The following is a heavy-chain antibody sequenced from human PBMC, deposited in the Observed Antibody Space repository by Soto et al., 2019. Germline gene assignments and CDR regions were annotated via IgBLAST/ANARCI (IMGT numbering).Heavy chain of an antibody. Sequence: EVQLVESGGGLVQPGGSLRLSCAASGFSFSNLEMNWVRQAPGKGLEWISFISSSGNTIYYADSVKGRFTISRDNAKSSRYLQMNSLRAGDTAVYYCAKTEGSTWAFASWGRGPLVTVSS. D-gene: IGHD6-13*01. CDR3: AKTEGSTWAFAS. CDR2: ISSSGNTI. J-gene: IGHJ4*02. V-gene: IGHV3-48*03. CDR1: GFSFSNLE.